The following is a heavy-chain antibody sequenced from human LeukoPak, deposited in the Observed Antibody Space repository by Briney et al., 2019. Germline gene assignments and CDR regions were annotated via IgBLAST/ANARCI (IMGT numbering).Heavy chain of an antibody. CDR1: EFTVSSNY. V-gene: IGHV4-4*02. J-gene: IGHJ3*02. D-gene: IGHD6-19*01. Sequence: KPGGSLRLSCAASEFTVSSNYMSWVRQAPGKGLEWIGEFYHSGSINYNPSLKSRVTISIDKSKNQFSLKLTSVTAADTAVYYCASPAPAVAGWGRASDIWGQGTMVTVSS. CDR3: ASPAPAVAGWGRASDI. CDR2: FYHSGSI.